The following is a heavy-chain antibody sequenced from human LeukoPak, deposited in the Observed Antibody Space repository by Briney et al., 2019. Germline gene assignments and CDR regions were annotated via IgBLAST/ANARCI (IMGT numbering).Heavy chain of an antibody. Sequence: SETLSLTCTVSGGSISSYYWSWIRQPPGKGLEWIGYIYYSGSTNYNPSLKSRVTISVDTSKNQFSLKLSSVTAADTAVYYCARRRYYYYGMDVWGQGATVTVSS. J-gene: IGHJ6*02. CDR3: ARRRYYYYGMDV. CDR1: GGSISSYY. V-gene: IGHV4-59*01. CDR2: IYYSGST.